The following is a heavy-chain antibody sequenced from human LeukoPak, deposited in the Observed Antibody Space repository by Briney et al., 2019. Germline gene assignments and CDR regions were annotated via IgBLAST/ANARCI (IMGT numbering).Heavy chain of an antibody. D-gene: IGHD2-21*02. CDR2: IYPGDSDT. Sequence: GESLKISCKGSGYSFTSYWTSWVRQMPGKGLEWMGIIYPGDSDTRYSPSFQGQVTISADESISTAYLQWSSLKASDTAMYYCARQRSYCGGDCSEQFDPWGQGTLVTVSS. V-gene: IGHV5-51*01. CDR1: GYSFTSYW. CDR3: ARQRSYCGGDCSEQFDP. J-gene: IGHJ5*02.